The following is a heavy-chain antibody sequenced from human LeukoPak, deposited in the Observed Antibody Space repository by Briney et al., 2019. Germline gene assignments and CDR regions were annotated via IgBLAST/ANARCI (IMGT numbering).Heavy chain of an antibody. CDR2: ISYDGSNK. D-gene: IGHD6-13*01. CDR3: ARERIAAAGGLDY. V-gene: IGHV3-30*04. Sequence: GGSLRLSCAASGFTFSSYAMHWVRQAPGKGLEWVAVISYDGSNKYYADSVKGRFTISRDNSKNTLYLQMNSLRAEDTAVYYCARERIAAAGGLDYWGQGTLVTVSS. J-gene: IGHJ4*02. CDR1: GFTFSSYA.